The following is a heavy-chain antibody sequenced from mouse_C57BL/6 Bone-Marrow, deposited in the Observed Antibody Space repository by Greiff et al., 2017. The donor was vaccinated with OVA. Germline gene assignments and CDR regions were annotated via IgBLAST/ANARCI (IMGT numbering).Heavy chain of an antibody. V-gene: IGHV5-6*01. CDR3: ARQDYYGSSPFAY. CDR1: GFTFSSYG. CDR2: ISSGGSYT. D-gene: IGHD1-1*01. Sequence: EVQLQESGGDLVKPGGSLKLSCAASGFTFSSYGMSWVRQTPDKRLEWVATISSGGSYTYYPDSVKGRFTISRDNAKNTLYLQMSSLKSEDTAMYYCARQDYYGSSPFAYWGQGTLVTVSA. J-gene: IGHJ3*01.